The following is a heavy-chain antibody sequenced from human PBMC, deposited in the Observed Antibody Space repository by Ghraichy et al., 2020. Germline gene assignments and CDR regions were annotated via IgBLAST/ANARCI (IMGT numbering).Heavy chain of an antibody. D-gene: IGHD6-13*01. J-gene: IGHJ4*02. V-gene: IGHV4-4*07. CDR3: ARERTSSSWYRNSYFDY. CDR2: IYTSGST. CDR1: GGSISSYY. Sequence: SETLSLTCTVSGGSISSYYWSWIRQPAGKGLEWIGRIYTSGSTNYNPSLKSRVTMSVDTSKNQFSLKLSSVTAADTAVYYCARERTSSSWYRNSYFDYWGQGTLVTVSS.